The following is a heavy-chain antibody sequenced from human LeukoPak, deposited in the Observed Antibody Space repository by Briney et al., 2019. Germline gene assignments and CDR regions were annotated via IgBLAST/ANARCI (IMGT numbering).Heavy chain of an antibody. Sequence: GRSLRLSCAASGFTFSSYGMHWVRQAPGKGLEWVAVIWYDGNIKYYADSVKGRFTISRDNSKNTLSLQMNSLRAEDTAVYYCASALDYYDTRDIDYWGQGTLVTVSS. J-gene: IGHJ4*02. D-gene: IGHD3-22*01. CDR3: ASALDYYDTRDIDY. V-gene: IGHV3-33*01. CDR1: GFTFSSYG. CDR2: IWYDGNIK.